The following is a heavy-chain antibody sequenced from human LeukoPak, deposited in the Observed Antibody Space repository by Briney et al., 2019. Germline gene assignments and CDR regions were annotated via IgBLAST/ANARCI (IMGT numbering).Heavy chain of an antibody. CDR3: ARVEVGAANRQWYGMDV. CDR1: GGSISSYY. J-gene: IGHJ6*02. D-gene: IGHD2-15*01. CDR2: VDYRGNT. Sequence: SETLSLTCTISGGSISSYYWSWIRQPPGKGLEWIGYVDYRGNTNYNPSLKSRVTISIDTSKGLFSLKLNSVIAADTAVYYCARVEVGAANRQWYGMDVWGQGTTVTVSS. V-gene: IGHV4-59*01.